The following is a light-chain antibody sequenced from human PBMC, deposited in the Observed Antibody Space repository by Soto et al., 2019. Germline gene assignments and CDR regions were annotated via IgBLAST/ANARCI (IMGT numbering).Light chain of an antibody. J-gene: IGKJ4*01. CDR1: QSVSSN. CDR3: QQYNNWPPLT. CDR2: AAS. Sequence: EIVMTQSPATLSVSPGEGATLSCRASQSVSSNLAWYQQKPGHAPRLLIYAASTRATGIPARFSGSGSGTEFTLTISSLQSEDFEVYYCQQYNNWPPLTFGGGTKVEIK. V-gene: IGKV3-15*01.